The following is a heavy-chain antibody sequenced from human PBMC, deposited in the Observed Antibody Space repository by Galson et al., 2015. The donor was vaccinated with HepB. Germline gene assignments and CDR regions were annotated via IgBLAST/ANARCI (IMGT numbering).Heavy chain of an antibody. Sequence: SVKVSCKASGDTFSNYYIHWVRQAPGQGLEWMGIINPSGGRTNYAKKFRGRVVMTRDTSTTTIYMELSNLKSADTAVYYCARWEISGTGRLVDSWGPGSLVTVSS. CDR1: GDTFSNYY. CDR3: ARWEISGTGRLVDS. CDR2: INPSGGRT. J-gene: IGHJ4*02. V-gene: IGHV1-46*01. D-gene: IGHD1-26*01.